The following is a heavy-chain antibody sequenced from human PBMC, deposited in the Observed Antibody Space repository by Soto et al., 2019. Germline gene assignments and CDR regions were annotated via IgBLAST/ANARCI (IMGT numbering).Heavy chain of an antibody. J-gene: IGHJ6*02. V-gene: IGHV4-4*07. CDR1: GGAISSYY. CDR3: ARVAFSYFGMDV. D-gene: IGHD3-3*02. CDR2: VFSSGST. Sequence: KTSETLSLTCSVPGGAISSYYWSWVRQPAGKGLEWIGRVFSSGSTNYNASLKSRVTMSIDTSKNEVSLTLRSVTAADTAVYYCARVAFSYFGMDVWGPGTTVTSP.